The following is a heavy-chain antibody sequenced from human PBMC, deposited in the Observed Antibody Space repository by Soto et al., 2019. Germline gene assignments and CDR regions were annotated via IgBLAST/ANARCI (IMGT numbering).Heavy chain of an antibody. CDR2: IYWDDDK. V-gene: IGHV2-5*02. CDR3: ALIVRGRFDP. D-gene: IGHD3-16*02. CDR1: GFSLSTSGVG. J-gene: IGHJ5*02. Sequence: QITLKESGPTLVKPTQTLTLTCTFSGFSLSTSGVGVGWIRQPPGKALEWLAVIYWDDDKRYSPSLKTKLTITKDTSNRQVVLTVTNMDPVDTAIYYCALIVRGRFDPWGQGTLVTVSS.